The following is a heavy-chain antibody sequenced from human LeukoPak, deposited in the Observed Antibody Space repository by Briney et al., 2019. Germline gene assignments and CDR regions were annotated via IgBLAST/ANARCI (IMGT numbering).Heavy chain of an antibody. CDR2: IYQSGST. V-gene: IGHV4-38-2*01. Sequence: SETLSLTCAVSGYSISTGRYWGWVRQPPGKGLEWIGSIYQSGSTYYNPSLKSRVTISVDTSKNQFSLNLRSVTAADTAVYYCARSLSTAGIDYWGQGTLVTVSS. CDR3: ARSLSTAGIDY. J-gene: IGHJ4*02. CDR1: GYSISTGRY. D-gene: IGHD2-2*01.